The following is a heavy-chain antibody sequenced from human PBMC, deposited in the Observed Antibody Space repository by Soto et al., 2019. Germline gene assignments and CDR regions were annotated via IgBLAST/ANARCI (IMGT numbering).Heavy chain of an antibody. CDR1: GFTVSSNY. CDR3: AREVDGDLYYMDV. Sequence: GGSLRLSCAASGFTVSSNYMSWVRQAPGKGLEWVSVIYSGGSTYYADSVKGRFTISRHNSKNTLYLQMNSLRAEDTAVYYCAREVDGDLYYMDVWGKGTTVTVSS. CDR2: IYSGGST. J-gene: IGHJ6*03. V-gene: IGHV3-53*04. D-gene: IGHD3-9*01.